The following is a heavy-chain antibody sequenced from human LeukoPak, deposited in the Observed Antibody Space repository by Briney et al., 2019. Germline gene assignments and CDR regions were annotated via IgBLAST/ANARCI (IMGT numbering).Heavy chain of an antibody. J-gene: IGHJ4*02. CDR3: ARAIKAAAGTPAAFDY. D-gene: IGHD6-13*01. V-gene: IGHV4-39*07. CDR2: IYYNGMT. CDR1: GGSISSSSYY. Sequence: SGTLSLTCTVSGGSISSSSYYWGWIRQPPGKGLEWIGTIYYNGMTYYNPSLSSRVPISADTSKNQFSLKLTSVTAADTAVYYCARAIKAAAGTPAAFDYWGQGTLVTVSS.